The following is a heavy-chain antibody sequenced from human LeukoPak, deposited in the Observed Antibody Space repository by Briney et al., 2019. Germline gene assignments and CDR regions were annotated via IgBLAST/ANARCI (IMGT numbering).Heavy chain of an antibody. CDR2: ISYDGSNK. Sequence: GGSLRLSCAASGFTFSSYAMHWVRQAAGNGLEWVAVISYDGSNKYYADSVKGRFTISRDNSKNTLYLQMNSLRAEDTAVYYCARDLGIVATSYYFDYWGQGTLVTVSS. CDR3: ARDLGIVATSYYFDY. CDR1: GFTFSSYA. J-gene: IGHJ4*02. D-gene: IGHD5-12*01. V-gene: IGHV3-30*04.